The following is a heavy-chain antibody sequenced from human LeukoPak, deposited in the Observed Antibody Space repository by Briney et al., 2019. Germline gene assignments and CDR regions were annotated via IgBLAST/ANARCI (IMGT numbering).Heavy chain of an antibody. Sequence: GASLKISSKGPGYSFTNYWIGWVRPMPGKGLEWMGIIYPGDSDTRYSPSFQGQVGISADKSIDTAYLQWSSLKASDTAMYYCARLQRIAGRPDFDYWGQGTLVTVSS. J-gene: IGHJ4*02. V-gene: IGHV5-51*01. CDR3: ARLQRIAGRPDFDY. CDR1: GYSFTNYW. CDR2: IYPGDSDT. D-gene: IGHD6-6*01.